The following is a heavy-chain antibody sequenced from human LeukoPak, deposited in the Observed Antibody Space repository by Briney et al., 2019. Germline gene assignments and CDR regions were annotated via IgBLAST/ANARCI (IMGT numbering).Heavy chain of an antibody. V-gene: IGHV3-21*01. CDR3: ARGGKWSPRDRFDP. CDR2: ISRSSSYI. CDR1: GFTFSSYS. Sequence: GGSLRLSCAASGFTFSSYSMNWVRQAPGKGLEWVSSISRSSSYIYYADSVKGRFTISRDNAKNSLYLQMNSLRAEDTAVYYCARGGKWSPRDRFDPWGQGTLVTVSS. J-gene: IGHJ5*02. D-gene: IGHD2-8*01.